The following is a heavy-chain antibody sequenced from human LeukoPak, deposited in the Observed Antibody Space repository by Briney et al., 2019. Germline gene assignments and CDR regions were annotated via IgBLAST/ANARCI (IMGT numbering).Heavy chain of an antibody. CDR1: GISFNDYS. V-gene: IGHV3-30-3*01. Sequence: PGTSLRLSCVVSGISFNDYSMNWVRQAPGKGLAWVAVISHDGSNKYYADSVKGRFTISRDNSKNTLYLQMNSLRAEDTAVYYCARGFRSSGYSFDYWGQGTLVTVSS. CDR2: ISHDGSNK. D-gene: IGHD3-22*01. J-gene: IGHJ4*02. CDR3: ARGFRSSGYSFDY.